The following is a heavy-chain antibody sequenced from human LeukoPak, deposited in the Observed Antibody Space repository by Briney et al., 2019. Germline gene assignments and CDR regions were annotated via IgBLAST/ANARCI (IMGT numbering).Heavy chain of an antibody. CDR3: GRQYYYYYMDV. CDR2: INPSGGST. CDR1: GYTFTSYY. Sequence: ASVKVSCKASGYTFTSYYMHWVRQAPGQGLEWMGIINPSGGSTSYAQKFQGGVTMTRDMSTSTVYMELSSLRSEDTAVYYCGRQYYYYYMDVWGKGTPVTVSS. V-gene: IGHV1-46*01. J-gene: IGHJ6*03.